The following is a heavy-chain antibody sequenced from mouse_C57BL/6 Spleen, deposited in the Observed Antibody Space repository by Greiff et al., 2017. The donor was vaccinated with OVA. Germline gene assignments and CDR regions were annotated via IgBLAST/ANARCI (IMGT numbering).Heavy chain of an antibody. CDR3: ARDRDYDGAMDY. CDR2: ISDGGSYT. J-gene: IGHJ4*01. Sequence: EVQGVESGGGLVKPGGSLKLSCAASGFTFSSYAMSWVRQTPEKRLEWVATISDGGSYTYYPDNVKGRFTISRDNAKNNLYLQMSHLKSEDTAMYYCARDRDYDGAMDYWGQGTSVTVSS. CDR1: GFTFSSYA. V-gene: IGHV5-4*01. D-gene: IGHD2-4*01.